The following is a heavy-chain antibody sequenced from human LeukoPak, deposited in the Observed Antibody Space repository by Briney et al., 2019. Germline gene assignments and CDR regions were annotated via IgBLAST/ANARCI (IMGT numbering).Heavy chain of an antibody. CDR3: ARHRDPQVRNGAFDI. V-gene: IGHV4-39*01. Sequence: SETLSLTCTVSGGSISSSPYYWGWIRQSPGKGLEWIGIIFYSGTTYYNPSLKSRVAISVDTSKNQFSLKLSSVTAADTAVYYCARHRDPQVRNGAFDIWGQGTMVTVSS. D-gene: IGHD3-10*01. CDR2: IFYSGTT. CDR1: GGSISSSPYY. J-gene: IGHJ3*02.